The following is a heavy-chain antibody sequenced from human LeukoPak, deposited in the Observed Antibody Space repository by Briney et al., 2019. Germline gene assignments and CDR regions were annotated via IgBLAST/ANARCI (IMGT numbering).Heavy chain of an antibody. CDR3: ARGRGSSWFHRLLDY. V-gene: IGHV4-34*01. CDR1: GGSFSGYY. CDR2: INHSGST. J-gene: IGHJ4*02. D-gene: IGHD6-13*01. Sequence: SETLSLTCAVYGGSFSGYYWSWIRQPPVKGLEWIGEINHSGSTNYNPSLKSRVTISVDTSRNQFSLKLSSVTAADTAVYYCARGRGSSWFHRLLDYWGQGTLVTVSS.